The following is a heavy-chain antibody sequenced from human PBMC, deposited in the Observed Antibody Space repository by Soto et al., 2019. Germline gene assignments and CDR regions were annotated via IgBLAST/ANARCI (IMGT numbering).Heavy chain of an antibody. CDR3: AIPNYSDSSGDYYRFDY. J-gene: IGHJ4*02. CDR1: GGTFSSYA. Sequence: QVQLVQSGAEVKKPGSSVKVSCKASGGTFSSYAFSWVRQAPGQGLEWMGGITPIFGTANYAQKFQGRVTITADESTTTAYMELSSLRSEDTAVYYCAIPNYSDSSGDYYRFDYWGQGTLVNVSA. CDR2: ITPIFGTA. D-gene: IGHD3-22*01. V-gene: IGHV1-69*01.